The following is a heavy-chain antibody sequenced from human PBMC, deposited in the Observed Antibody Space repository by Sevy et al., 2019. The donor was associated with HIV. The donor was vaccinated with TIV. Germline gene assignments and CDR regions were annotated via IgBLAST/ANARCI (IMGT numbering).Heavy chain of an antibody. CDR2: ISYDGSDN. CDR3: ATGRQGVTYGY. V-gene: IGHV3-30*03. Sequence: GGSLRLSCAASGFNFRIYAMHWVRQAPGKGLEWVAVISYDGSDNFYAESVKGRFTISRDNSKNMVFLQLNSLRGDDTAVYYCATGRQGVTYGYWGQGTPVTVSS. J-gene: IGHJ4*02. CDR1: GFNFRIYA. D-gene: IGHD3-10*01.